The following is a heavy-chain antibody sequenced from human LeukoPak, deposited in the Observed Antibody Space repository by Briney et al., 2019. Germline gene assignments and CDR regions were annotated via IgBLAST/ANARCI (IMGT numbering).Heavy chain of an antibody. V-gene: IGHV3-48*04. CDR3: ARDHPDYWLTFDY. D-gene: IGHD3-9*01. Sequence: PGGSLRLSCAASGFTFSNYWMTWVRQAPGKGLEWVSYIIGSGDTIYYADSVKGRFTISRDNAKNSLYLQMNSLRAEDTAVYYCARDHPDYWLTFDYWGQGTLVTVSS. CDR2: IIGSGDTI. J-gene: IGHJ4*02. CDR1: GFTFSNYW.